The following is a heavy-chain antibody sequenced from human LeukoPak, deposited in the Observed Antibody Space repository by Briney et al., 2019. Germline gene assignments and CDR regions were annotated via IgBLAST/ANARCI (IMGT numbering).Heavy chain of an antibody. CDR1: GFTSSDYY. Sequence: GGSLRLSCTASGFTSSDYYMSWIRQTPGKGLEWLSYISTRDNAIQYADSVKGRFTISRDNANNSVFLQMNNLRAEDSAIYYCARGARWAYYFDYWGQGSLVTVSS. CDR2: ISTRDNAI. V-gene: IGHV3-11*01. D-gene: IGHD4-23*01. J-gene: IGHJ4*02. CDR3: ARGARWAYYFDY.